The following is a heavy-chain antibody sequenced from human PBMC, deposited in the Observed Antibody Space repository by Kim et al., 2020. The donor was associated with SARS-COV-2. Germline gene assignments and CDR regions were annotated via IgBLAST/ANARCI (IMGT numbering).Heavy chain of an antibody. V-gene: IGHV6-1*01. D-gene: IGHD3-16*01. Sequence: YNEYALSVKSRIGINPDTAKDQFSLQLNSVTPEDTAVYYCARGGEGGIENWGQGTLVTVSS. CDR3: ARGGEGGIEN. CDR2: YN. J-gene: IGHJ4*02.